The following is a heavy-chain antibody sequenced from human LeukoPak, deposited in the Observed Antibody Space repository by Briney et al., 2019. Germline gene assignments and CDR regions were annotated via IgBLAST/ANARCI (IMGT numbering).Heavy chain of an antibody. CDR3: ASAPLGYCSAGSCYPFSFGY. CDR1: GGSISSGGYY. Sequence: SETLSLTCSVSGGSISSGGYYWSWIRQHPGKGLEWIGYLYYSGSTYYNPSLKSRVTISVDTSKNQFSLKLSSVTVADTAVYYCASAPLGYCSAGSCYPFSFGYWGQGTLVTVSS. D-gene: IGHD2-15*01. CDR2: LYYSGST. V-gene: IGHV4-31*03. J-gene: IGHJ4*02.